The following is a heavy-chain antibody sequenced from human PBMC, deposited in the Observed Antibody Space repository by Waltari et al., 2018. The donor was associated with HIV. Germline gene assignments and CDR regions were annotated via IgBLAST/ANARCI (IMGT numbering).Heavy chain of an antibody. Sequence: QVYLVQSGPEVKRPGASVKISCKAYGYTFLNFDVNWLRQAAGPGPEWLGWMNPNSGNTASPYIFEERVTMTTDVSTATAYMEMSGLTPEDTAIYYCARNSSAKGNRYFYYGLDVWGQGTPVTV. V-gene: IGHV1-8*02. CDR2: MNPNSGNT. J-gene: IGHJ6*02. CDR3: ARNSSAKGNRYFYYGLDV. D-gene: IGHD3-22*01. CDR1: GYTFLNFD.